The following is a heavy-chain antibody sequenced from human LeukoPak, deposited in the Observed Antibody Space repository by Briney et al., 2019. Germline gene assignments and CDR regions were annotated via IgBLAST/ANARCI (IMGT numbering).Heavy chain of an antibody. CDR1: GYSFSSYW. Sequence: GESLKISCTGFGYSFSSYWIGWVRQMPGKGLEWMGIIYPGDSDTRYSPSFQGQVTISADKSISTAYLQWSSLKASDTAMYYCARLKAYYDSSGFDAFDIWGQGTMVTVSS. V-gene: IGHV5-51*01. CDR2: IYPGDSDT. D-gene: IGHD3-22*01. CDR3: ARLKAYYDSSGFDAFDI. J-gene: IGHJ3*02.